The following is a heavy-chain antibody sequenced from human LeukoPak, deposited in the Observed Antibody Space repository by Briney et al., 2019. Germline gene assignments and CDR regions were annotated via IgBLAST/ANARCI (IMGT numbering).Heavy chain of an antibody. D-gene: IGHD6-13*01. Sequence: ASVKVSCKASGYTFTGYYMHWVRQAPGQGLEWMGWINPNSGGTNYAQKFQGRVTMTRDTSISTVYMELSRLRSDDTAVYYCAREGIIAAGLDYWGQGTLVTVSS. CDR2: INPNSGGT. V-gene: IGHV1-2*02. CDR3: AREGIIAAGLDY. CDR1: GYTFTGYY. J-gene: IGHJ4*02.